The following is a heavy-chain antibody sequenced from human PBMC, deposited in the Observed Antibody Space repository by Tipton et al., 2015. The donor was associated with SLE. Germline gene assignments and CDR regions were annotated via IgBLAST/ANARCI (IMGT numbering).Heavy chain of an antibody. Sequence: SLRLSCAASGFTFSTYWMNWVRQAPGTGLEWVASIKKEGFEKYYVDSVRGRFTISRDNAKNSLYLQMDSLRAEDTAVYYCGRGSLGDYVDYWGQGTLVTVSS. V-gene: IGHV3-7*01. CDR2: IKKEGFEK. CDR1: GFTFSTYW. CDR3: GRGSLGDYVDY. D-gene: IGHD4-17*01. J-gene: IGHJ4*02.